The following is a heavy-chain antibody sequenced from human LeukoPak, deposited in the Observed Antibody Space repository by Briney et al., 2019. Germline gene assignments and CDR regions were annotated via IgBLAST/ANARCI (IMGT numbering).Heavy chain of an antibody. CDR1: GFTFSSYG. V-gene: IGHV3-23*01. CDR3: AKGLNRGVVIMPAGQMDV. Sequence: PGGSLRLSCAASGFTFSSYGLSWVRQAPGKGLEWLSSISGSGGSTYYADSVKGRFTISRDNSMNTLYLQMHSLRAEDVAVYYCAKGLNRGVVIMPAGQMDVWGKGTTVTISS. D-gene: IGHD2-2*01. CDR2: ISGSGGST. J-gene: IGHJ6*04.